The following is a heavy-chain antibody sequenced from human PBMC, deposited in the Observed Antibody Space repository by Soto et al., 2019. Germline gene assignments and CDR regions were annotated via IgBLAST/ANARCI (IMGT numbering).Heavy chain of an antibody. D-gene: IGHD6-13*01. CDR1: GYTFTSYG. CDR3: ARDGNGRQLALFIDY. CDR2: ISAYNGNT. J-gene: IGHJ4*02. Sequence: ASVTVSCKASGYTFTSYGISWVRQAPGQGLEWMGWISAYNGNTNYAQKLQGRVTMTTDTSTSTAYMELRSLRSDDTAVYYCARDGNGRQLALFIDYWGQGTLVTVSS. V-gene: IGHV1-18*01.